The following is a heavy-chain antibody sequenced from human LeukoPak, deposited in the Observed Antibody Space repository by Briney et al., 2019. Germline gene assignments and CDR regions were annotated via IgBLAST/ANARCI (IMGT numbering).Heavy chain of an antibody. D-gene: IGHD3-10*01. CDR2: IKKDGSEK. CDR3: ARATDDGSGSNYRPTDS. V-gene: IGHV3-7*04. CDR1: GFTFDDYG. Sequence: PGGSLRLSCAASGFTFDDYGMSWVRQAPGKGLEWVANIKKDGSEKYYLDSVKGRFTISRDNAKNSLYLQMNSLGAEDTALYYCARATDDGSGSNYRPTDSWGQGTLVTVSS. J-gene: IGHJ4*02.